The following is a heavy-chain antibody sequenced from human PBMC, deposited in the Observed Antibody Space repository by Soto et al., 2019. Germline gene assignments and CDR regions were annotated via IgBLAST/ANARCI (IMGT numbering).Heavy chain of an antibody. Sequence: SETLSRTSTVSGGSISSYYWSWIRQPPGKGLEWIGYMYFRGSTNYNPSLKSRVTISVDTSKNQFSLKLSSVTAADTAVYYCARDRSGSYYPSFFDYWGQGILVTVS. D-gene: IGHD1-26*01. J-gene: IGHJ4*02. CDR2: MYFRGST. CDR1: GGSISSYY. CDR3: ARDRSGSYYPSFFDY. V-gene: IGHV4-59*01.